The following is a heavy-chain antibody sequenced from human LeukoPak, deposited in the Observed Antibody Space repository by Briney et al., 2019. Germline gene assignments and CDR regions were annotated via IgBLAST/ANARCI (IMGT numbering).Heavy chain of an antibody. CDR3: ATKYRSGSYYDN. CDR2: IYSGGST. V-gene: IGHV3-66*01. CDR1: GFTVSSNY. D-gene: IGHD3-10*01. Sequence: GGSLRLSCAASGFTVSSNYMSWVRQAPGKGLEWVSVIYSGGSTYCADSVKGRFIISRDNSKNTLYLQMDILRAEDTAVYFCATKYRSGSYYDNWGQGTLVTVSS. J-gene: IGHJ4*02.